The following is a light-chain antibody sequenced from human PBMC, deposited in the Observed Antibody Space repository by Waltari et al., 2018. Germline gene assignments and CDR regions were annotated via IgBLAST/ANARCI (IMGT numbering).Light chain of an antibody. V-gene: IGKV3-11*01. CDR1: QSVRSF. J-gene: IGKJ4*01. CDR2: EAS. CDR3: QQCDNWPPLT. Sequence: EIVLTQSPATLSLSPGERATLSCRASQSVRSFLAWYQHKPGQAPRLLIYEASKRATGVPDRFSGSGSGTDFSLTINSLEPEDFAVYYCQQCDNWPPLTFGGGTKVE.